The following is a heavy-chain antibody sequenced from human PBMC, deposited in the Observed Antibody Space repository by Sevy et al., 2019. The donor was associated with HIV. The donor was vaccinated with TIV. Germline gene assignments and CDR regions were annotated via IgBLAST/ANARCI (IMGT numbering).Heavy chain of an antibody. CDR2: VSSDESNK. J-gene: IGHJ6*02. CDR1: GFTFINYG. V-gene: IGHV3-33*07. CDR3: ARDAQRLPLGELSRIPSARGGMDV. D-gene: IGHD3-16*02. Sequence: VGSLRLSCAASGFTFINYGMYWVRQAPGKGLEWVAFVSSDESNKYYVESVKGRFTISRDNSKNTLYLQMNSLRPEDRAVYYCARDAQRLPLGELSRIPSARGGMDVSGQGTAVTVSS.